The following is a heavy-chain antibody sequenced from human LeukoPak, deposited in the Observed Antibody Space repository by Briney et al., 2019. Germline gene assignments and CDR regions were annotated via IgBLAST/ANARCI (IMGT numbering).Heavy chain of an antibody. CDR2: IYTSGST. V-gene: IGHV4-4*07. D-gene: IGHD3-10*01. J-gene: IGHJ5*02. CDR1: GGSISSYY. Sequence: SETLSRTCTVSGGSISSYYWSWIRQPAGKGLEWIGRIYTSGSTNYNPSLKSRVTMSVDTSKNQFSLKLSSVTAADTAVYYCARDEYYGSGSYSINWFDPWGQGTLVTVSS. CDR3: ARDEYYGSGSYSINWFDP.